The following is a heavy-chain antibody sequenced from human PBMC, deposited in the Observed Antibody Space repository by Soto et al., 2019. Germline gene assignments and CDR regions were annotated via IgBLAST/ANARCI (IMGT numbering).Heavy chain of an antibody. CDR3: ARGGVVAARDAFDI. CDR1: GGTFSSYA. CDR2: IIPIFGTA. D-gene: IGHD2-15*01. Sequence: QVQLVQSGAEVKKPGSSVKVSCKASGGTFSSYAISWVRQAPGQGLEWMGGIIPIFGTANYAQKFQGRVTIGADESTSTAYMGLGSLRSEDTAVYYCARGGVVAARDAFDIWGHGTMVTVSS. V-gene: IGHV1-69*01. J-gene: IGHJ3*02.